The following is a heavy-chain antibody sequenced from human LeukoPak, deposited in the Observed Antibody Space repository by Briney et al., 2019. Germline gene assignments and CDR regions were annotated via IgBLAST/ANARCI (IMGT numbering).Heavy chain of an antibody. CDR2: IDYSDGSS. CDR1: GFTLSSYE. V-gene: IGHV3-23*01. CDR3: ARLFRDVTTFDY. D-gene: IGHD1-1*01. J-gene: IGHJ4*02. Sequence: GGSLRLSCTVSGFTLSSYEMSWIRQAPGKGLEWVSSIDYSDGSSYYADSVKGRFTISRDDSKNTLYLQMNSLRAEDTAVYYCARLFRDVTTFDYWGQGTLVTVSS.